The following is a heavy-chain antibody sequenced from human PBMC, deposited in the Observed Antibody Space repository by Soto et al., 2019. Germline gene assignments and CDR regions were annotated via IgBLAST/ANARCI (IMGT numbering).Heavy chain of an antibody. V-gene: IGHV3-23*01. J-gene: IGHJ4*02. CDR1: GFTFSSYA. CDR2: ISGSGGST. CDR3: ARDRDGLDY. Sequence: GGSLRLSCAASGFTFSSYAMSWVRQAPGKGLEWVSAISGSGGSTYYADSVKGRFTISRDNSKNTLYLKMGSLRAEDMAVYYCARDRDGLDYWGQGTLVTVSS.